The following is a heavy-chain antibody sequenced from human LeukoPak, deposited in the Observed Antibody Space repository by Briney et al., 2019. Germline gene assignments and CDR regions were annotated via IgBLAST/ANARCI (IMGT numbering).Heavy chain of an antibody. V-gene: IGHV4-4*07. CDR2: IYTSGST. CDR3: ARDRGTYYYDSSGRGAFDI. CDR1: GGSISSYY. D-gene: IGHD3-22*01. Sequence: SETLSLTCTVPGGSISSYYWSWIRQPAGKGLEWIGRIYTSGSTNYNPSLKSRVTMSVDTSKNQFSLKLSSVTAADTAVYYCARDRGTYYYDSSGRGAFDIWGQGTMVTVSS. J-gene: IGHJ3*02.